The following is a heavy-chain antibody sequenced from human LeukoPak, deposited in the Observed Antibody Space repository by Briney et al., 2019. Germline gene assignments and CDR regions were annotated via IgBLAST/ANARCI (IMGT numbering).Heavy chain of an antibody. CDR2: IKQDGSEK. Sequence: GGSLRLSCAASGFTFSSCAMSWVRQAPGKGLEWVANIKQDGSEKYYVDSVKGRFTISRDNAKNSLYLQMNSLRTDDTGVYYCARDRGAARPNDYWGQGTLVAVSS. V-gene: IGHV3-7*03. CDR3: ARDRGAARPNDY. D-gene: IGHD6-6*01. J-gene: IGHJ4*02. CDR1: GFTFSSCA.